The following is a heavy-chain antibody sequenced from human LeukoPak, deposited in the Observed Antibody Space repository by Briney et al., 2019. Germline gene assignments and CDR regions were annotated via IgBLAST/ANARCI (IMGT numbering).Heavy chain of an antibody. V-gene: IGHV3-7*01. J-gene: IGHJ6*03. CDR2: IKQDGSEK. Sequence: PGGSLRLSCAASGFTFSNYWMSWVRQAPGKGLEWVANIKQDGSEKYYVDSVKGRFTISRDNAKDSLYLQMNSLRAEDTAVYYCAKDSNYMDVWGKGTTVTVSS. CDR1: GFTFSNYW. CDR3: AKDSNYMDV.